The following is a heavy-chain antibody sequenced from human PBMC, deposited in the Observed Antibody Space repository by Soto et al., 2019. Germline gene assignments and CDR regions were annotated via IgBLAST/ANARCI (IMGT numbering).Heavy chain of an antibody. J-gene: IGHJ4*01. CDR2: IKTTTDGGTT. CDR3: TTTSCGPY. CDR1: GFTFSNVW. Sequence: PGGSLRLSCAASGFTFSNVWMMWVRQAPGKGLEWVGRIKTTTDGGTTDYAAPVKGRFAISRDDSENKMYLQMNSLKTEDTAVYYCTTTSCGPYWGQGTLVTVSS. V-gene: IGHV3-15*07. D-gene: IGHD2-21*01.